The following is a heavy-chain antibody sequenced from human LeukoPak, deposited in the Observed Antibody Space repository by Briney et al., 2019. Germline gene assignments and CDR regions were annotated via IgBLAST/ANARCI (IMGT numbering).Heavy chain of an antibody. Sequence: GSSVKVSCKAPGGTFSSYTISWVLQAPGQGLEWMGRIIPIRGIANYAQKFQGRVTITADKSTSTAYMELSSLRSEDTAVYYCAREGGDDSTRFAFDIWGQGTMVTVSS. V-gene: IGHV1-69*04. D-gene: IGHD2-2*01. CDR1: GGTFSSYT. CDR3: AREGGDDSTRFAFDI. J-gene: IGHJ3*02. CDR2: IIPIRGIA.